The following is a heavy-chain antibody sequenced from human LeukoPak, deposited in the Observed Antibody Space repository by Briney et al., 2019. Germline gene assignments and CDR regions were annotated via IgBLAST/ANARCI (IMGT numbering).Heavy chain of an antibody. V-gene: IGHV3-23*01. CDR3: AKDRLGAMMYFDF. D-gene: IGHD1-26*01. CDR2: ISGSGGST. J-gene: IGHJ4*02. CDR1: GFTFSSYG. Sequence: GGTLRLSCAASGFTFSSYGMTWVRQAPGKGLEWVSTISGSGGSTYYADSVKGRVTISRDNSKNTLYLQVNSLRVEDTAVYYCAKDRLGAMMYFDFWGQGTLVTVSS.